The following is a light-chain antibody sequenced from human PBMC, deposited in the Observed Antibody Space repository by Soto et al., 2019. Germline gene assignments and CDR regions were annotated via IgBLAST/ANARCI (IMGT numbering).Light chain of an antibody. Sequence: QSALTQPASVSGSPRQSITISCTGTSSDVGSYNLVSWYQQHPGKAPKLMIYEVSERPSGVSDRFSGSKSGNTASLTISGLQAEDEADYYCCSYASSSTWVFGGGTKLTVL. CDR1: SSDVGSYNL. J-gene: IGLJ3*02. CDR3: CSYASSSTWV. CDR2: EVS. V-gene: IGLV2-23*02.